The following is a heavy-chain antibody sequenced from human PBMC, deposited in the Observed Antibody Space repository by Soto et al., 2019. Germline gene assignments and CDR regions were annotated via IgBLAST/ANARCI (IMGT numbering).Heavy chain of an antibody. CDR2: IYHNERT. CDR1: GTSISSSQW. J-gene: IGHJ6*02. Sequence: QVQLQESGPGLVKPSGTLSLTCAVSGTSISSSQWWSWVRQPPGKGLEWIGEIYHNERTNYNPSLKSRLTLSLDKSKNQVSLKLRSVTAADTATYYCGRTKDYVYGVAVWGQGTTVTVSS. CDR3: GRTKDYVYGVAV. V-gene: IGHV4-4*02.